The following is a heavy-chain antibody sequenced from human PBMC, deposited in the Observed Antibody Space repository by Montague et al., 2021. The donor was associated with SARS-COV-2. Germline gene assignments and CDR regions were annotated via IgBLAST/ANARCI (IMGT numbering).Heavy chain of an antibody. CDR2: ISLSGGST. Sequence: SCAASGFTFSTFAMSWVRQAPGKGLEWVSAISLSGGSTYYXDSVKGRFTISRDNSKNTLFLQMNSLRAEDTAVYYCAKGGVVVVAASDLDYWGQGTLVTVSS. J-gene: IGHJ4*02. CDR3: AKGGVVVVAASDLDY. D-gene: IGHD2-15*01. CDR1: GFTFSTFA. V-gene: IGHV3-23*01.